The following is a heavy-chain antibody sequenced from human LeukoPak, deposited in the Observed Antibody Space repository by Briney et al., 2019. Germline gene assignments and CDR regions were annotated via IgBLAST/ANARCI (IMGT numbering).Heavy chain of an antibody. J-gene: IGHJ2*01. CDR2: INPNSGGT. Sequence: ASVKVSCKASGYTFTGYYMHWVRQAPGQGLEWMGWINPNSGGTNYAQKFQGRVTMTRDTSISTAYMELSRLRPDDTAVYYCARARTNNWYFDLWGRGTLVTVSS. D-gene: IGHD2-8*01. V-gene: IGHV1-2*02. CDR1: GYTFTGYY. CDR3: ARARTNNWYFDL.